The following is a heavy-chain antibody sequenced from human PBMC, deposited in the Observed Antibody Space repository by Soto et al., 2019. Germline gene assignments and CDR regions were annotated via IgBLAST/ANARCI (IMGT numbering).Heavy chain of an antibody. J-gene: IGHJ4*02. CDR1: GYSFTSYW. D-gene: IGHD3-22*01. V-gene: IGHV5-51*01. Sequence: GESLKISCKGSGYSFTSYWIGWVRQMPGKGLEWMGIIYPGDSDTRYSPSFQGQVTISADKSISTAYLQWSSLKASDTAMYYCARHSPYHYDSSGYYIPFDYWGQGTLVTVSS. CDR2: IYPGDSDT. CDR3: ARHSPYHYDSSGYYIPFDY.